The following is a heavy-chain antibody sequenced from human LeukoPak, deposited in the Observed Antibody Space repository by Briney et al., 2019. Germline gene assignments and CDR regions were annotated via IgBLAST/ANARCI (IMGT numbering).Heavy chain of an antibody. CDR3: ARVHGDFDY. J-gene: IGHJ4*02. Sequence: PGGSLRLSCAASRFTLSNYYTLWVRHAPGKGLVWVSRISGCGSSTTYADSVKGRFTISRDNAKNTLYLQMNSLSAEDTAVYYCARVHGDFDYWGQGALVTVSS. CDR1: RFTLSNYY. D-gene: IGHD4-17*01. CDR2: ISGCGSST. V-gene: IGHV3-74*01.